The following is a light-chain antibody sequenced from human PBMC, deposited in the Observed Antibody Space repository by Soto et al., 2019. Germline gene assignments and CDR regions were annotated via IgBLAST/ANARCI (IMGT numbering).Light chain of an antibody. J-gene: IGLJ1*01. CDR3: AAWDDSLNANV. Sequence: QSVLAQPPPASGTHGQRVTISWSGSSSNIGSNTVNWYQQLPGTAPKLLIYSNNQRPSGVPDRFSGSKSGTSASLAISGLQSEDEADYYCAAWDDSLNANVFGTGTKVTVL. V-gene: IGLV1-44*01. CDR2: SNN. CDR1: SSNIGSNT.